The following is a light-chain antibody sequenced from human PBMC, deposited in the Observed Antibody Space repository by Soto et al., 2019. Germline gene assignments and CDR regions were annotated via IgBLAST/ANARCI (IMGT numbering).Light chain of an antibody. CDR1: QSVGGSS. CDR2: DAS. V-gene: IGKV3D-20*02. Sequence: ETVLTQSPGTLSLSPGERATVSCRASQSVGGSSLAWYQQRPGQAPRLLIYDASNMATGIPARFSGSGSGTDFTLTISSLEPEDFAVYYCQQRKNWQVTFGQGTRLEIK. J-gene: IGKJ5*01. CDR3: QQRKNWQVT.